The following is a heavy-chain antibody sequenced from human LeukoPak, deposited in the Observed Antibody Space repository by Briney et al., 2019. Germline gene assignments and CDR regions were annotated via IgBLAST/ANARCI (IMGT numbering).Heavy chain of an antibody. Sequence: APVKGSCKASGYTLSSYGISWGRQAPGQRREWMGWVSAFNGNTNYAQKLQGRVTMTTDTSTSTAYMELRSLRSDDTAVYYCARAYYDFWSGYYTGIAEYFQHWGQGTLVTVSS. J-gene: IGHJ1*01. V-gene: IGHV1-18*01. CDR1: GYTLSSYG. CDR3: ARAYYDFWSGYYTGIAEYFQH. D-gene: IGHD3-3*01. CDR2: VSAFNGNT.